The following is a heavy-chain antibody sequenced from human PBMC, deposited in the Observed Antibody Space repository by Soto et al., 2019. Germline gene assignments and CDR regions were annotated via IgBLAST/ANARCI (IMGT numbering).Heavy chain of an antibody. J-gene: IGHJ4*02. D-gene: IGHD3-10*01. V-gene: IGHV4-31*03. Sequence: TLSLTCTVSGGSISSGVYYWSWIRHHPGKGLEWIGYIYYSGSTYYNPSLKSRVTISVDTSKNQFSLKLSSVTAADTAVYYCARANKSGGSGSYGAIDYWGQGTLVTVSS. CDR1: GGSISSGVYY. CDR2: IYYSGST. CDR3: ARANKSGGSGSYGAIDY.